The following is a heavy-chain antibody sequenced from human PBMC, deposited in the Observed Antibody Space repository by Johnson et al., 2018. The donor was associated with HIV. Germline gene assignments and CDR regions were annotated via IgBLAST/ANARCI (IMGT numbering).Heavy chain of an antibody. CDR2: ISHDGSNK. CDR3: AKDVGNFWPDAFEI. J-gene: IGHJ3*02. CDR1: GFTFTNAW. Sequence: QVQLMESGGNFVQIGGSLRLSCAASGFTFTNAWMTWVRQAPGRGLEWLGLISHDGSNKQYADSVKGRFTISRDISTNTVYLQMSSLRAEDTAVYYCAKDVGNFWPDAFEIWVQVTMVTVSS. D-gene: IGHD1-26*01. V-gene: IGHV3-30*18.